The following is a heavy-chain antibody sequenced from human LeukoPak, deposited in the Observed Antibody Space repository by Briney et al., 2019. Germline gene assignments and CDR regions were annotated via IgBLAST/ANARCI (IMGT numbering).Heavy chain of an antibody. CDR2: ILYDGSNK. D-gene: IGHD1-26*01. CDR1: GFTFSSYA. CDR3: ATDGADQIHFATLTNNCYGMDV. Sequence: PARSLRLSWAASGFTFSSYAMHWVRQAPGKVLEWVAAILYDGSNKYYADSVKDRFTICRDNSEKTPYRQVNSLRAEDTAVYYCATDGADQIHFATLTNNCYGMDVWGQGTTVTVSS. V-gene: IGHV3-30*04. J-gene: IGHJ6*02.